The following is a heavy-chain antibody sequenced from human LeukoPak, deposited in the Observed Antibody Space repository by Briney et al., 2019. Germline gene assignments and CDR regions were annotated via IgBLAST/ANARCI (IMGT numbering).Heavy chain of an antibody. J-gene: IGHJ6*02. Sequence: PSETLSLTCTVSGGSISSSSYYWGWIRQPPGKGLEWIGSIYYSGSTYYNPSLKSRVTISVDTSKNQFSLKLSSVTAADTAVYYCARHAGYRSYNGMDVWGQGTTVTVSS. V-gene: IGHV4-39*01. D-gene: IGHD1-14*01. CDR1: GGSISSSSYY. CDR2: IYYSGST. CDR3: ARHAGYRSYNGMDV.